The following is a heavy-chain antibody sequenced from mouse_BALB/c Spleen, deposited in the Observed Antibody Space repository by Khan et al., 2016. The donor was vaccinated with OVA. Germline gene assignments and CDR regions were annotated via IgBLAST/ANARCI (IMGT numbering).Heavy chain of an antibody. J-gene: IGHJ3*01. D-gene: IGHD1-2*01. Sequence: VQLQESGAELARPGASVKLSFQASGYTFTDYYINRVKQRTGQGLEWIGELSPGSGDIYYNEKFTGKAILTADKFSSTAYMQLSSLTSEDSAVYVCARRNYFGYTFAYWGLGTLVTVSA. CDR3: ARRNYFGYTFAY. CDR1: GYTFTDYY. CDR2: LSPGSGDI. V-gene: IGHV1-77*01.